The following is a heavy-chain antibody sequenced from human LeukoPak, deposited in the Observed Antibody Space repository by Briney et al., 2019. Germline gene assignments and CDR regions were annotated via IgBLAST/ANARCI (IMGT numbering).Heavy chain of an antibody. J-gene: IGHJ4*02. V-gene: IGHV3-7*01. CDR2: IKQDGSET. CDR3: CSTNSFSY. Sequence: GSLRLSCAASGFAFSNYWMNWVRQAPGKGLEWVANIKQDGSETYYVDSVKGRFTISRDNAKNSLYLQMNSLRAEDTALYYCCSTNSFSYWGQGSLVTVSS. CDR1: GFAFSNYW. D-gene: IGHD2-2*01.